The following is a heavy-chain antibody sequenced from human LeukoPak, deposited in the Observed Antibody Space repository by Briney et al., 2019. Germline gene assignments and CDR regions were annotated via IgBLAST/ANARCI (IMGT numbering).Heavy chain of an antibody. CDR3: TGVIAVAADYYYYMDV. V-gene: IGHV3-73*01. CDR1: GVTFSGSA. CDR2: IRSKANSYAT. D-gene: IGHD6-19*01. J-gene: IGHJ6*03. Sequence: GGSLRLSCAASGVTFSGSAMHWVRQASGKGLEGVGRIRSKANSYATAYAASVKGRFTISRDDSKNTAYLQMNSLKTEDTAVYYCTGVIAVAADYYYYMDVWGKGTTVTVSS.